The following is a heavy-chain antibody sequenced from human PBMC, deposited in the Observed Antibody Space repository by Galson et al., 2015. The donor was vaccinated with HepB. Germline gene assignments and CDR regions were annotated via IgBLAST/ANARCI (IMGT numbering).Heavy chain of an antibody. V-gene: IGHV2-70*11. CDR3: ARFIAAAGYFDY. Sequence: PALVKPTQTLTLTCTFSGFSLSTSGMCVSWIRQPPGKALEWLARIDWDDDKYYSTSLKTRLTISKDTSKNQVVLTMTNMDPVDTATYYCARFIAAAGYFDYWGQGTLVTVSS. J-gene: IGHJ4*02. CDR1: GFSLSTSGMC. CDR2: IDWDDDK. D-gene: IGHD6-13*01.